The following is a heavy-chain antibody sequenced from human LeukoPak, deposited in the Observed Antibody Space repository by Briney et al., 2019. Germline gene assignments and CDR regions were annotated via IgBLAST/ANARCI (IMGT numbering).Heavy chain of an antibody. CDR1: GFTFTSYS. V-gene: IGHV3-53*01. Sequence: GGSLRLSCAASGFTFTSYSMNWVRQAPGKGLEWVSVIYSGGSTYYADSVKGRFTISRDNSKNTLYLQMNSLRAEDTAVYYCANSYIISPVDYWRQPTLVTVCS. CDR2: IYSGGST. CDR3: ANSYIISPVDY. D-gene: IGHD3-16*01. J-gene: IGHJ4*02.